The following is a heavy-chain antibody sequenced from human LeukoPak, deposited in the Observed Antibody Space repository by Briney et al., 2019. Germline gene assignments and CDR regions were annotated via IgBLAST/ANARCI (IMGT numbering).Heavy chain of an antibody. Sequence: SVKVSCKASGGTFSSYAISWVRQAPGQGLEWMGGIIPIFGTANYAQKFQGRVTITADESTSTAYMELSSLRSEDTAVYYCAIDVTNSGSRRPASFYAFDIWGQGTMVTVSS. CDR1: GGTFSSYA. J-gene: IGHJ3*02. CDR3: AIDVTNSGSRRPASFYAFDI. CDR2: IIPIFGTA. V-gene: IGHV1-69*13. D-gene: IGHD1-26*01.